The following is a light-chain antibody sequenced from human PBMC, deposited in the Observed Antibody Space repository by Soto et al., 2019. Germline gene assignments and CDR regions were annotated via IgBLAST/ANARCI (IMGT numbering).Light chain of an antibody. CDR1: QSASSSY. CDR2: GAS. CDR3: QHFGGTTFT. V-gene: IGKV3-20*01. J-gene: IGKJ5*01. Sequence: EIVLTQSPGTLSLSPGEGATLSCRASQSASSSYIAWYQQRPGQTPSLLIYGASTRATGIPDRFSGSGSGTHFTLTISRLEPGDFAVYYCQHFGGTTFTFGQGTRLEIK.